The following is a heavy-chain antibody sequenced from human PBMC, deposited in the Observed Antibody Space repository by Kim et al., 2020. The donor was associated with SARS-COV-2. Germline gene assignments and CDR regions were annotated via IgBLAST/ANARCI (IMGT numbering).Heavy chain of an antibody. CDR2: INPNSGGT. V-gene: IGHV1-2*02. Sequence: ASVKVSCKASGYTFTGYYMHWVRQAPGQGLEWMGWINPNSGGTNYAQKFQGRVTMTRDTSISTAYMELSRLRSDDTAVYYCARGSLLGYCSGGSCYNWFDPWGQGTLVTVSS. CDR1: GYTFTGYY. J-gene: IGHJ5*02. D-gene: IGHD2-15*01. CDR3: ARGSLLGYCSGGSCYNWFDP.